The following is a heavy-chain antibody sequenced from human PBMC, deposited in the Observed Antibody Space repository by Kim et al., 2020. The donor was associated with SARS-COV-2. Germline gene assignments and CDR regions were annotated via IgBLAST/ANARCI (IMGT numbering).Heavy chain of an antibody. Sequence: SETLSLTCTVSGGSISSGGYYWSWIRQHPGKGLEWIGYIYYSGSTYYNPSLKSRVTISVDTSKNQFSLKLSSVTAADTAVYYCARETDRYYYDSHEVDYWGQGTLVTVSS. CDR3: ARETDRYYYDSHEVDY. D-gene: IGHD3-22*01. CDR1: GGSISSGGYY. CDR2: IYYSGST. V-gene: IGHV4-31*03. J-gene: IGHJ4*02.